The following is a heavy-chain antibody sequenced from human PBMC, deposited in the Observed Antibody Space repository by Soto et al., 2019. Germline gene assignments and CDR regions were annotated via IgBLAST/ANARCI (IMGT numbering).Heavy chain of an antibody. D-gene: IGHD3-3*01. CDR2: TYYRSKWYN. J-gene: IGHJ6*02. CDR1: GDSVSSNRAA. CDR3: ASDGWSLGYYYHGMGV. V-gene: IGHV6-1*01. Sequence: SKTLSLTCAIFGDSVSSNRAAWNWIRQAPSRGLEWLGRTYYRSKWYNDYAVYVKSRITINPDTSKNQFSLQLNSVTPEDTAVYYCASDGWSLGYYYHGMGVWDRETTGTIAS.